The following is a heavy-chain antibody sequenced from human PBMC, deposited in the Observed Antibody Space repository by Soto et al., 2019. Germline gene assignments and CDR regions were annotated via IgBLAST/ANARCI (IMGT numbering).Heavy chain of an antibody. CDR3: PRATKWPLLPLYHWLYG. V-gene: IGHV1-69*06. CDR1: GSTISSTA. J-gene: IGHJ6*02. Sequence: GSAVKPRCKASGSTISSTAISWVRQAPGQGLEWMGGIIPIFGTANYAQKFQGRVTITADKSTSTAYMELSSLRSYDTAVYYSPRATKWPLLPLYHWLYGWG. CDR2: IIPIFGTA. D-gene: IGHD3-22*01.